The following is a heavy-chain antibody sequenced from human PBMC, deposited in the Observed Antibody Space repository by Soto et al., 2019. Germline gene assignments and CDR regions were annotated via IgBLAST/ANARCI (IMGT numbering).Heavy chain of an antibody. CDR2: IYSGGST. J-gene: IGHJ4*02. V-gene: IGHV3-53*01. Sequence: EVQLVESGGGLIQPGGSLRLSCAASGFTVSSNYMSWVRQAPRKGLEWVSVIYSGGSTYYADSVKGRFTISRDNSKNTLYLQMNSLRAEEQVVYYCAKSPMGATCFDYWGQGTLVSVTS. CDR1: GFTVSSNY. D-gene: IGHD1-26*01. CDR3: AKSPMGATCFDY.